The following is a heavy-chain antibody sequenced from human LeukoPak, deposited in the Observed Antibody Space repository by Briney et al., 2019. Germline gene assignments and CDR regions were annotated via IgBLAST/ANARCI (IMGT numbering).Heavy chain of an antibody. D-gene: IGHD5-24*01. CDR3: ARGLGVGYNYFDY. J-gene: IGHJ4*02. Sequence: SETLSLTCAVYGGSFSGYYWSWIRQPPGKGLEWIGEINHSGSTNYNPSLKRRVTISVDTSKNQFSLKLSSVTAADTAVYYCARGLGVGYNYFDYWGQGTLVTVSS. V-gene: IGHV4-34*01. CDR2: INHSGST. CDR1: GGSFSGYY.